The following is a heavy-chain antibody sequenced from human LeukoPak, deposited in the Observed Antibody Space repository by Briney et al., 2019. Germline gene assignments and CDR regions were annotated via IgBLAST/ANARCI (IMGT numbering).Heavy chain of an antibody. D-gene: IGHD3-22*01. CDR1: GYTFTSYY. J-gene: IGHJ4*02. Sequence: GASVKVSCKASGYTFTSYYMHWVRQAPGQGLEWMGIINPSGGSTSYAQKFQGRVTMTRDTSTSTVYMELSSLRSEDTAVYYCARYYYYDSSGYYQSYTDYWGQGTLVTVSS. V-gene: IGHV1-46*01. CDR2: INPSGGST. CDR3: ARYYYYDSSGYYQSYTDY.